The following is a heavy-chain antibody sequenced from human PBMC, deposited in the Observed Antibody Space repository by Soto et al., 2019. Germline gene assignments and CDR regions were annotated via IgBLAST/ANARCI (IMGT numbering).Heavy chain of an antibody. CDR2: INPSGGST. CDR1: GYTFTSYY. Sequence: QVQLVQSGAEVKKPGASVKVSCKASGYTFTSYYMHWVRQAPGQGLEWMGIINPSGGSTSYAQKFQGRVTVTRDTSTSTVYMELSSLRSEDTAVYYCARGGSYYYGSGSYYLLDYWGQGTLVTVSS. D-gene: IGHD3-10*01. V-gene: IGHV1-46*03. J-gene: IGHJ4*02. CDR3: ARGGSYYYGSGSYYLLDY.